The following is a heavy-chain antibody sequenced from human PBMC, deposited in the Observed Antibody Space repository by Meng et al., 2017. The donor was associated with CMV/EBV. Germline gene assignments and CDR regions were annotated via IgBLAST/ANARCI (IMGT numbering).Heavy chain of an antibody. J-gene: IGHJ4*02. V-gene: IGHV1-2*02. CDR2: INPNSGGT. CDR3: ARVLGGSYLFDY. CDR1: GYTFTGYY. D-gene: IGHD1-26*01. Sequence: ASVKVSCKASGYTFTGYYMHWVRQAPGQGLEWMGWINPNSGGTNYAQKLQGRVTMTTDTSTSTAYMELRSLRSDDTAVYYCARVLGGSYLFDYWGQGTLVTVSS.